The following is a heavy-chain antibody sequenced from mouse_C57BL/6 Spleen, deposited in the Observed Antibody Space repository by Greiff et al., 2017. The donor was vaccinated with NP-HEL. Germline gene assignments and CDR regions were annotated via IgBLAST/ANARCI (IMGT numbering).Heavy chain of an antibody. Sequence: EVKLLESGPGLVKPSQSLSLTCSVTGYSITSGYYWNWIRQFPGNKLEWMGYISYDGSNNYNPSLKNRISITRDTSKNQFFLKLNSVTTEDTATYYCASSGDYGSSAWFAYWGQGTLVTVSA. V-gene: IGHV3-6*01. D-gene: IGHD1-1*01. CDR2: ISYDGSN. CDR1: GYSITSGYY. J-gene: IGHJ3*01. CDR3: ASSGDYGSSAWFAY.